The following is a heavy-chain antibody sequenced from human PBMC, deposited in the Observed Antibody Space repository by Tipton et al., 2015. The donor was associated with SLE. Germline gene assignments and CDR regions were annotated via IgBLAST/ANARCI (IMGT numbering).Heavy chain of an antibody. D-gene: IGHD6-13*01. J-gene: IGHJ4*02. Sequence: TLSLTCTVSGGSISGSNYFWGWIRQPPGKGLEWIGAVYYTGSTYYNPSLKSRVTILVDTSQNQFSLKLSSVTAADTAVYYCATRGSSSWYFFDYWGQGTLVTASS. V-gene: IGHV4-39*07. CDR1: GGSISGSNYF. CDR2: VYYTGST. CDR3: ATRGSSSWYFFDY.